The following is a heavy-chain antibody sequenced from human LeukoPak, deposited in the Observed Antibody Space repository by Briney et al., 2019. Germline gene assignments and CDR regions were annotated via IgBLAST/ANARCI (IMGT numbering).Heavy chain of an antibody. CDR3: ARDSSEHIVVVTASRPYYYYYMDV. D-gene: IGHD2-21*02. J-gene: IGHJ6*03. CDR1: GYTFTSYG. V-gene: IGHV1-18*01. CDR2: ISAYNGNT. Sequence: ASVKVSCKASGYTFTSYGISWVRQAPGQGLEWMGWISAYNGNTNYAQKLQGRVTMTTDTSTSTAYMELRSLRSDDTAVYYCARDSSEHIVVVTASRPYYYYYMDVWGKGTTVTVPS.